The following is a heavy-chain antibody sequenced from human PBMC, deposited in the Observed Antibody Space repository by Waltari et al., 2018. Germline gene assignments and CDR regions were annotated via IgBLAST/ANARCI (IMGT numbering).Heavy chain of an antibody. CDR2: IIPIFGTA. CDR3: ARADCSSTSCYSFNYYYYMDV. V-gene: IGHV1-69*12. Sequence: QVQLVQSGAEVKKPGSSVKVSCKASGGTFSSYAISWVRQAPGQGLEWMGGIIPIFGTANYAQKFQGRVTITADESTSTAYMELSSLRSEDTAVYYCARADCSSTSCYSFNYYYYMDVWGKGTTVTISS. CDR1: GGTFSSYA. J-gene: IGHJ6*03. D-gene: IGHD2-2*02.